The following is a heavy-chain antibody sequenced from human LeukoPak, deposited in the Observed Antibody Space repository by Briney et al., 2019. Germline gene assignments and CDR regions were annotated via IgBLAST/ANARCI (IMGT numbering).Heavy chain of an antibody. CDR1: GYTFTTYY. J-gene: IGHJ4*02. D-gene: IGHD1-14*01. Sequence: GASVKVSCKTAGYTFTTYYMHWVRQAPGQGLEWMGVINPSGGSTTYAQNFQGRVTMSRDKSTSTAYMELSSLGSEDTAVYFCARGPTVLYFDYWGQGALVTVSS. CDR3: ARGPTVLYFDY. V-gene: IGHV1-46*01. CDR2: INPSGGST.